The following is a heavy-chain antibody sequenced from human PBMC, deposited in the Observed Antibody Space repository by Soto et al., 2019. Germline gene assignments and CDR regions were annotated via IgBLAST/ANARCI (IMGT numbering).Heavy chain of an antibody. CDR1: GDSVSTNGAA. Sequence: SQTLSLTCVISGDSVSTNGAAWNWIRPSPSRGLEWLGRTYYRSKWFNDYAVSVKSRITISPDTSKNQFSLQLNSVTPEDTAVYYCASGRGKIYYYDSSGHNKIFDPWGQGTLVTVSS. CDR3: ASGRGKIYYYDSSGHNKIFDP. D-gene: IGHD3-22*01. J-gene: IGHJ5*02. CDR2: TYYRSKWFN. V-gene: IGHV6-1*01.